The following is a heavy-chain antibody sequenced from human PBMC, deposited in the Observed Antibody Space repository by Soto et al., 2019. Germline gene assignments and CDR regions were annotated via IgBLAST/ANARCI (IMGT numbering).Heavy chain of an antibody. CDR3: AKAHTYYDILTGYYYFDY. V-gene: IGHV3-23*01. J-gene: IGHJ4*02. CDR1: GFTFSSYA. D-gene: IGHD3-9*01. Sequence: EVQLLESGGGLVQPGGSLRLSCAASGFTFSSYAMSWVHQAPGKGLEWVSAISGSGGSTYYADSVKGRFTISRDNSKNTLYLQMNSLRAEDTAVYYCAKAHTYYDILTGYYYFDYWGQGTLVTVSS. CDR2: ISGSGGST.